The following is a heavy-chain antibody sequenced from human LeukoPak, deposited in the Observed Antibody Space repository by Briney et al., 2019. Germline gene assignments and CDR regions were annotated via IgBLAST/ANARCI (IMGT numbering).Heavy chain of an antibody. CDR3: ARGSIAEMAPSLLPDY. Sequence: SETLSLTCAVDGGSFSGYYWSWIRQPPGKGLEWIGEIKHSGSTNYNPSLKSRVTISVDTSKNQFSLKLSSVTAADTAVYYCARGSIAEMAPSLLPDYWGQGTLVTVSS. CDR1: GGSFSGYY. D-gene: IGHD5-24*01. V-gene: IGHV4-34*01. CDR2: IKHSGST. J-gene: IGHJ4*02.